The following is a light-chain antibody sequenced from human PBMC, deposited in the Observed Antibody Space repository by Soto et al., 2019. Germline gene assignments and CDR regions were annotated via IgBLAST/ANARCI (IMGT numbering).Light chain of an antibody. CDR3: QSFDTRLSGWV. CDR2: GNV. CDR1: SSNLGTGYD. J-gene: IGLJ1*01. V-gene: IGLV1-40*01. Sequence: QSVLTQPPSVSGAPGQTVTISCTGSSSNLGTGYDVQWFRQVPGTAPKLLIFGNVNRPSGIPDRFSGSKSGTSASLAIAGLQAEDEADYYCQSFDTRLSGWVFGGGTKVTVL.